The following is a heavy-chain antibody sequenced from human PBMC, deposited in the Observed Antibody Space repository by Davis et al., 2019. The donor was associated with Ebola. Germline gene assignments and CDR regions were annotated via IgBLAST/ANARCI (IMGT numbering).Heavy chain of an antibody. D-gene: IGHD6-19*01. J-gene: IGHJ4*02. Sequence: ASVKVSCKASGYTFTSYGISWVRQAPGQGLEWMGWINPNSGGTNYAQKFQGRVTMTRDTSTSTVYMELSSLRSEDTAVYYCARGHSSATGGDDYWGQGTLVTVSS. CDR3: ARGHSSATGGDDY. CDR2: INPNSGGT. CDR1: GYTFTSYG. V-gene: IGHV1-18*01.